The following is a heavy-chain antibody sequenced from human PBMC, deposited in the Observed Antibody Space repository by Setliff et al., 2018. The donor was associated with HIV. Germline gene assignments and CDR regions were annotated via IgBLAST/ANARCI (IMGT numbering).Heavy chain of an antibody. CDR3: AKQGYSDSLYAFDV. J-gene: IGHJ3*01. D-gene: IGHD1-26*01. V-gene: IGHV1-2*06. Sequence: GASVKVSCKTSGYTFTAYYIYWVRQAPGHGLELMGRIHPNTGSTNYLQEFQGRVTITRDTSMSTVYMALTGLTPDDTAVYYCAKQGYSDSLYAFDVWGQGTMVTVSS. CDR1: GYTFTAYY. CDR2: IHPNTGST.